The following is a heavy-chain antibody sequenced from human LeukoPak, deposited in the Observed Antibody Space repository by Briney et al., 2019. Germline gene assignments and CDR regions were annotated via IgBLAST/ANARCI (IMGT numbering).Heavy chain of an antibody. J-gene: IGHJ4*02. CDR1: GFTFSSYE. D-gene: IGHD3-9*01. V-gene: IGHV3-48*03. CDR3: AREGAPGVLRYFDWFDY. CDR2: ISSSGSTI. Sequence: GGSLRLSCAASGFTFSSYEMNWVRQAPGKGLEWVSYISSSGSTIYYADSVKGRSTISRDNAKNSLYLQMYSLRAEDTAVYYCAREGAPGVLRYFDWFDYWGQGTLVTVSS.